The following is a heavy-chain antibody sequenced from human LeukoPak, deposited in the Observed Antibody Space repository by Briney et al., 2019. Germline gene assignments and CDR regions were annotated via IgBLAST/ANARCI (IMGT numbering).Heavy chain of an antibody. V-gene: IGHV3-15*01. CDR2: VKSKSDGGTI. D-gene: IGHD3-22*01. CDR1: GFTFIKGW. J-gene: IGHJ4*02. Sequence: GGSLRLSCTASGFTFIKGWMSWVRQAPGKGLEWVGRVKSKSDGGTIDYGAPVKGRITISRDDSKNTLYLQMNSLKTEDTAVYYCTTVLYYYDEDLAFDFWGQGTLVTVSS. CDR3: TTVLYYYDEDLAFDF.